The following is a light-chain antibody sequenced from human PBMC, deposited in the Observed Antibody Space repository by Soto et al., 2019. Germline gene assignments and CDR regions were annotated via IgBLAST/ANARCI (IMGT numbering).Light chain of an antibody. Sequence: QSVLTQPGSVFGSPGQSIPLSCTGNSSDVGGYNYVSWYQQHPGKAPKLMIYDVSNRPSGVSNRFSGSKSGNTASLTISGLQAEDEADYYCSSYTSSSTLYVFGTGTKVTVL. CDR2: DVS. CDR3: SSYTSSSTLYV. V-gene: IGLV2-14*01. J-gene: IGLJ1*01. CDR1: SSDVGGYNY.